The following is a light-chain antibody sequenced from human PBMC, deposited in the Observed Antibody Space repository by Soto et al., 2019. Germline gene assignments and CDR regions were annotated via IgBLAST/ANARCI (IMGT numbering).Light chain of an antibody. CDR1: SGSIASNY. CDR2: EDN. CDR3: QSYDATNQV. J-gene: IGLJ3*02. V-gene: IGLV6-57*01. Sequence: FMLTQPHSVSASPGKTVIISCTRSSGSIASNYVQWYQQRPGSSPTTVIYEDNQRPSGVPDRFSGSIDSSSNSASLTISGLETDDAADYFCQSYDATNQVFGGGTKLTVL.